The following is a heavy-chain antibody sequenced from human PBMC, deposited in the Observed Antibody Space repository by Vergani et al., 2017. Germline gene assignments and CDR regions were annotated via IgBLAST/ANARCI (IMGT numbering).Heavy chain of an antibody. CDR2: IKQDGSED. CDR3: AKVGRSEVAGTFGALDI. V-gene: IGHV3-7*03. CDR1: GFNFQIYW. D-gene: IGHD6-19*01. Sequence: EVLLVESGGDLVQPGGSLRLSCEASGFNFQIYWMGWVRQTAEKGLEWVANIKQDGSEDYYVDSVKGRFTIARDISKNTLFLHMNSLRPEDTAVYYCAKVGRSEVAGTFGALDIWGQGTMVTVSS. J-gene: IGHJ3*02.